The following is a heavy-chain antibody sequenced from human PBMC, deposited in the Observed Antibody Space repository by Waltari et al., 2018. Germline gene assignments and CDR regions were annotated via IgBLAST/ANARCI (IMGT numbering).Heavy chain of an antibody. CDR3: VKERGITSSPENYFDS. CDR1: GFILSNYD. V-gene: IGHV3-23*01. CDR2: VTEDGRSI. D-gene: IGHD3-10*01. Sequence: EVQLLESGGGLVQPGGSLRLSCTASGFILSNYDMNWVRQAPGKGLGWVSGVTEDGRSIFYAESGRGRFTVSRDNSKSTLYLQMNSLRADDTAVYYCVKERGITSSPENYFDSWGQGTLVTVSS. J-gene: IGHJ4*02.